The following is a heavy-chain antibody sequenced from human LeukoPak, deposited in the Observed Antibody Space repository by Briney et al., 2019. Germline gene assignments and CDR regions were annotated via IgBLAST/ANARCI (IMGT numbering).Heavy chain of an antibody. V-gene: IGHV4-39*01. Sequence: SETLSLTCTVSGGSISSSSYYWGWIRQPPGKGLEWIGSIYYSGSTYYNPSLKSRVTISVDTSKNQFSLKLSSVTAADTAVYYCASIYDSSGYYLGYFDYWGQGTLVTVSS. D-gene: IGHD3-22*01. J-gene: IGHJ4*02. CDR3: ASIYDSSGYYLGYFDY. CDR2: IYYSGST. CDR1: GGSISSSSYY.